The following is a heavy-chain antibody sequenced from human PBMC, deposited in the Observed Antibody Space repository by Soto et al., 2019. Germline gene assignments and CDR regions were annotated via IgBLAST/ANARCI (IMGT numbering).Heavy chain of an antibody. CDR2: ISSSSSTI. J-gene: IGHJ6*02. CDR1: GFTFSSYS. D-gene: IGHD3-10*01. Sequence: GGSLRLSCAASGFTFSSYSMNWVRQAPGKGLEWVSYISSSSSTIYYADSVKGRFTISRDNAKNSLYLQMNSLRDEDTAVYYCARYLPSMVRYQNYGMDVWGQGXTVTVSS. V-gene: IGHV3-48*02. CDR3: ARYLPSMVRYQNYGMDV.